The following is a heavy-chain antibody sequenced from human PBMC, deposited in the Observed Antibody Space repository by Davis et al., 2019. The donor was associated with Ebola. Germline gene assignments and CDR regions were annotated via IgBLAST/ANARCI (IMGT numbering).Heavy chain of an antibody. CDR2: VSYDGSTE. Sequence: PGGSLRLSCAASGFTFSNYAMHWVRQAPGKGLEWVAIVSYDGSTEYYADSVKDRFTISRDNSKNTLYLQMSTLRPEDTAVYYCARDPHSRTWYLPNYYYYDMDVWGQGTTVTVSS. CDR1: GFTFSNYA. J-gene: IGHJ6*02. V-gene: IGHV3-30*04. D-gene: IGHD6-13*01. CDR3: ARDPHSRTWYLPNYYYYDMDV.